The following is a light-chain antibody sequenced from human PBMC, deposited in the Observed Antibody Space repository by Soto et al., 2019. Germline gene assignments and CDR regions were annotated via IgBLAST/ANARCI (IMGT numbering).Light chain of an antibody. CDR1: QSVLYSSNNKNY. CDR2: WAS. J-gene: IGKJ1*01. Sequence: DIVMTQSPDSLAVSLGERATINCKSSQSVLYSSNNKNYLAWYQQKPGQPPKLLIYWASTRESGVTDRFSGSGSGTDFTLTISRLQDEDVALSYCQQYYSSLWTFGQGNTVEIK. CDR3: QQYYSSLWT. V-gene: IGKV4-1*01.